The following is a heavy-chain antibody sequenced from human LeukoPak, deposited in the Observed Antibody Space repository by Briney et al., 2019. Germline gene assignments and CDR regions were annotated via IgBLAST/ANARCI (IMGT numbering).Heavy chain of an antibody. D-gene: IGHD3-10*01. Sequence: SETLSLTCAVSGGSISSGGSYWSWIRQHPGKGLEWIGYIYYSGSTYYNPSLKSRVTISVDTSKNQFSLKLSSVTAADTAVYYCAREGDDGFDIWGQGKMVIVSS. J-gene: IGHJ3*02. CDR3: AREGDDGFDI. V-gene: IGHV4-31*11. CDR2: IYYSGST. CDR1: GGSISSGGSY.